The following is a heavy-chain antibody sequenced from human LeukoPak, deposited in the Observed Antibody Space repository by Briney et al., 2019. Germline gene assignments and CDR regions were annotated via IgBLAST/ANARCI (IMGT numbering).Heavy chain of an antibody. CDR3: AKDPQLELFAFDI. D-gene: IGHD1-7*01. J-gene: IGHJ3*02. CDR1: GFTFSSYA. Sequence: GGSLRLSCAASGFTFSSYAMSWVRQAPGKGLEWVSAISGSGGSTYYAGSVKGRFTISRDNSKNTLYLQMNSLRAEDTAVYYCAKDPQLELFAFDIWGQGTMVTVSS. V-gene: IGHV3-23*01. CDR2: ISGSGGST.